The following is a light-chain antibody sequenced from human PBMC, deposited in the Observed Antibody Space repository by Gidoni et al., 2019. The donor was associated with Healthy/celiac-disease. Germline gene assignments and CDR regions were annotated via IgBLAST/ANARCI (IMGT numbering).Light chain of an antibody. Sequence: DIVMTQSQDSLAVSLGERATINCKSSQRVLYSANNKNYLAWYQQKPGQPPKLLLYWASTRESGVPDRFSGSGSGTDFPLTISSLQAEDVAVYYCQQYYSTPRTFGQGTKLEIK. V-gene: IGKV4-1*01. CDR1: QRVLYSANNKNY. CDR3: QQYYSTPRT. CDR2: WAS. J-gene: IGKJ2*02.